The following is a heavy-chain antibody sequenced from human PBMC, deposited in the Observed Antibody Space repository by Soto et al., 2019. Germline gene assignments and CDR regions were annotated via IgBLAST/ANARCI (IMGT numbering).Heavy chain of an antibody. J-gene: IGHJ4*02. Sequence: SVKVSCKASGGTFRSYAISWVRQAPGQGLEWMGGIIPIFGTANYAQKFQGRVTITADESTSTAYMELSSLRSDDTAVYYCARGYYDSSGYYYGFDYWRQGTLVTVSS. CDR3: ARGYYDSSGYYYGFDY. V-gene: IGHV1-69*13. D-gene: IGHD3-22*01. CDR2: IIPIFGTA. CDR1: GGTFRSYA.